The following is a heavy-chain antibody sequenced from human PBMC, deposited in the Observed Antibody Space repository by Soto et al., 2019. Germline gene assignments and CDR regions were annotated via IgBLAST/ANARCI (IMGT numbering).Heavy chain of an antibody. CDR2: ISYDGSNK. Sequence: QVQLVESGGGVVQPGRSLRLSCAASGFTFSSYAMHWVRQAPGKGLEWVAVISYDGSNKYYADSVKGRLTISRDNSKNTLYLQMNSLRAEDTAVYYCARSVHPGIAVAGYYFDYWGQGTQVTVSS. V-gene: IGHV3-30-3*01. D-gene: IGHD6-19*01. J-gene: IGHJ4*02. CDR3: ARSVHPGIAVAGYYFDY. CDR1: GFTFSSYA.